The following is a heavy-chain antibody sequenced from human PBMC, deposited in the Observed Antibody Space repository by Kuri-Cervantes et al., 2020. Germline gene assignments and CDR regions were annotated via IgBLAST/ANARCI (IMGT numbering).Heavy chain of an antibody. V-gene: IGHV4-39*01. J-gene: IGHJ6*02. D-gene: IGHD4-17*01. CDR2: IYYSGST. CDR3: ARFRSTDDYGDYGTNPYYYYGMDV. Sequence: SATLSLSCTVSGGSISSSSYYWGWIRQPPGKGLEWIGSIYYSGSTYYNPSLKSRVTISVDTSKNQFSLELSSVTAADTAVYYCARFRSTDDYGDYGTNPYYYYGMDVWGQGTTVTVSS. CDR1: GGSISSSSYY.